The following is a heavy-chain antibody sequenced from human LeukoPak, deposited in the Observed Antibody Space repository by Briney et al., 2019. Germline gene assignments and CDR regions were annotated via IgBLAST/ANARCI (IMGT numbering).Heavy chain of an antibody. J-gene: IGHJ4*02. CDR3: ARDLSVEMATESY. V-gene: IGHV1-69*05. D-gene: IGHD5-24*01. CDR2: IIPIFGTA. Sequence: SVKVSWKASGGTFSSYAISWVRQAPGQGLEWMGGIIPIFGTANYAQKFQGRVTITTDESTSTAYMELSSLRSEDTAVYYCARDLSVEMATESYWGQGTLVTVSS. CDR1: GGTFSSYA.